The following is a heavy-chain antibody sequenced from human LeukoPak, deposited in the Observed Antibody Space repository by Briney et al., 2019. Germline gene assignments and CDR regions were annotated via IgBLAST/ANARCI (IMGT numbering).Heavy chain of an antibody. CDR3: ATQLLWFGELLSADAFDI. Sequence: ASVKVSCKVSGYTLTELSMHWVRQAPGKGLEWMGGFDPEDGETIYAQKFQGRVTMTEDTSTDTAYMELSSLRSEDTAVYYCATQLLWFGELLSADAFDIWGQGTMVTVSS. V-gene: IGHV1-24*01. CDR2: FDPEDGET. D-gene: IGHD3-10*01. J-gene: IGHJ3*02. CDR1: GYTLTELS.